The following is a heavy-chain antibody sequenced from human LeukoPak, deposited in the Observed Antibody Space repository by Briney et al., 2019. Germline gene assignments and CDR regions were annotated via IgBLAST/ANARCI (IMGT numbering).Heavy chain of an antibody. CDR3: AGLLPDLDY. CDR1: GGSISSSSYY. Sequence: SETLSLTCTVSGGSISSSSYYWGWIRQPPGKGLERIGSIYYSGSTYYNPSLKSRVTISVDTSKNQFSLKLSSVTAADTAVYYCAGLLPDLDYWGQGTLVTVSS. CDR2: IYYSGST. J-gene: IGHJ4*02. V-gene: IGHV4-39*01. D-gene: IGHD1-26*01.